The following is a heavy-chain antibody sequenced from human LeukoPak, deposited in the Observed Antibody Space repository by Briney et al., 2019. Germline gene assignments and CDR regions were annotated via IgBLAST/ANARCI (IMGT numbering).Heavy chain of an antibody. V-gene: IGHV4-39*07. CDR3: ASLYSGSYDTGSFDYFNY. CDR2: IYYSGST. D-gene: IGHD1-26*01. CDR1: GGSISRSGYY. J-gene: IGHJ4*02. Sequence: SETLSLTCTVSGGSISRSGYYWGWIRQPPGKGLEWIGSIYYSGSTYYNPSLKSRVTISVDTSKNQFSLKLSSVTAADTAVYYCASLYSGSYDTGSFDYFNYWGQGTLVTVSS.